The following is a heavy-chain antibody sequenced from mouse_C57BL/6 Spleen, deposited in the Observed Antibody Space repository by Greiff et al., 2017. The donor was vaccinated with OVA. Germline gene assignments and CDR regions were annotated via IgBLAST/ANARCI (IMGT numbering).Heavy chain of an antibody. D-gene: IGHD2-3*01. Sequence: EVQLQQSGPELVKPGASVKISCKASGYTFTDYYMNWVKQSHGKSLEWIGDINPNNGGTSYNQKFKGKATLTVDKSSSTAYMELRSLTSEDSAVYYCARRDGYYPDYWGQGTTLTVSS. CDR1: GYTFTDYY. CDR2: INPNNGGT. CDR3: ARRDGYYPDY. V-gene: IGHV1-26*01. J-gene: IGHJ2*01.